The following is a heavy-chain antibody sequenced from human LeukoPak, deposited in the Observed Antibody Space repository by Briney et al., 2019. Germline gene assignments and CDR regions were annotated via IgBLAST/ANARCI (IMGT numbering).Heavy chain of an antibody. J-gene: IGHJ3*02. D-gene: IGHD3-10*01. Sequence: GASVKVSCKASGYTFTSYDINWVRQAPGQGLEWMGWISAYNGNTNYAQKLQGRVTMTTDTSTSTAYMELRSLRSDDTAVYYCARDSKYYYGSGRSYAFDIWGQGTMVTVSS. V-gene: IGHV1-18*01. CDR3: ARDSKYYYGSGRSYAFDI. CDR1: GYTFTSYD. CDR2: ISAYNGNT.